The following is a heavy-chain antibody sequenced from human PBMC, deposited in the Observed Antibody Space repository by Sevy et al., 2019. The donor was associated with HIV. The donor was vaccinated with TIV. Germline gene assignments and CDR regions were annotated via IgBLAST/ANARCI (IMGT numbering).Heavy chain of an antibody. CDR1: GYTFAVYY. D-gene: IGHD5-12*01. J-gene: IGHJ4*02. CDR2: INPNTGVT. Sequence: ASVKVSSKASGYTFAVYYLHWVRQAPGQGLEWMGRINPNTGVTNYAQKFQGRVTMTRDTSITTAYMELHRLGSDDTAVYYCAVLATISSFDYWGQGSLVTVSS. V-gene: IGHV1-2*06. CDR3: AVLATISSFDY.